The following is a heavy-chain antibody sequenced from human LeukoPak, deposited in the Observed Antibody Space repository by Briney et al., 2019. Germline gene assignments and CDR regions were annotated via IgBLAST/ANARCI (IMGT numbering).Heavy chain of an antibody. V-gene: IGHV4-59*01. D-gene: IGHD1-26*01. CDR1: GGSIRSYY. J-gene: IGHJ6*02. CDR2: IYYSGST. Sequence: PSETLALTCTVSGGSIRSYYWSWIRQPPGKGLEWIGYIYYSGSTNYNPSLKSRVTISVDTSKNQFSLKLNSVTAADTAVYYCARDVGATGNMDVWGQGTTVTVSS. CDR3: ARDVGATGNMDV.